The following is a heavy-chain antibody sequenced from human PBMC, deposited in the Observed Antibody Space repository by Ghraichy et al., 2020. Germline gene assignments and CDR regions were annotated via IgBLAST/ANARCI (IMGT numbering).Heavy chain of an antibody. CDR2: IIPIFGTA. J-gene: IGHJ6*02. Sequence: SVKVSCKASGGTFSSYAISWVRQAPGQGLEWMGGIIPIFGTANYAQKFQGRVTITADESTSTAYMELSSLRSEDTAVYYCAAHILVVPAAMLLFYYYYGMDVWGQGTTVTVSS. V-gene: IGHV1-69*13. D-gene: IGHD2-2*01. CDR3: AAHILVVPAAMLLFYYYYGMDV. CDR1: GGTFSSYA.